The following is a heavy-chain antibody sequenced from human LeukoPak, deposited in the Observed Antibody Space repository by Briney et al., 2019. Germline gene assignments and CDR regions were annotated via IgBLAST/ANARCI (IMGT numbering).Heavy chain of an antibody. Sequence: SVKVSCKASGGTFCSYTISWVRQAPGQGLEWMGRIIPILGIANYAQKFQGRVTITADKSTSTAYMELSSLRSEDTAVYYCARKVSTSDYDYWGQGTLVTVSS. CDR1: GGTFCSYT. D-gene: IGHD2-2*01. J-gene: IGHJ4*02. V-gene: IGHV1-69*02. CDR2: IIPILGIA. CDR3: ARKVSTSDYDY.